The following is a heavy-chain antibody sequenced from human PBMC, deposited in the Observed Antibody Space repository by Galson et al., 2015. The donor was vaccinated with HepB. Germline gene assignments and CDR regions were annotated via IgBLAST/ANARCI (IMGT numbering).Heavy chain of an antibody. CDR1: GGTFSSYA. D-gene: IGHD3-22*01. Sequence: SVKVSCKASGGTFSSYAISWVRQAPGQGLEWMGGIIPIFGTANYAQKFQGRVTITADKSTSTAYMELSSLRSEDTAVYYCARDSYDSSGAPPPLDYWVQGTLVTVSS. J-gene: IGHJ4*02. CDR3: ARDSYDSSGAPPPLDY. CDR2: IIPIFGTA. V-gene: IGHV1-69*06.